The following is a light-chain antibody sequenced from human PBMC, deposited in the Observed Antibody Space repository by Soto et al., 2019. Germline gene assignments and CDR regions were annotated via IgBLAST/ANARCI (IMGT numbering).Light chain of an antibody. Sequence: DIQMTQSPSTLSASVGDRVTITCRASQSISNLLAWYQQKPGRAPTLLIYKASSLESGVPSRFSGSGSGTEFTLTISSLQPDDSATYYRQQYNSYPLTFGQGTRLEIK. J-gene: IGKJ5*01. CDR2: KAS. V-gene: IGKV1-5*03. CDR1: QSISNL. CDR3: QQYNSYPLT.